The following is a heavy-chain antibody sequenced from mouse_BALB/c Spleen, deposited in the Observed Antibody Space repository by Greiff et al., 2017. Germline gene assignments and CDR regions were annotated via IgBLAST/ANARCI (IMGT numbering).Heavy chain of an antibody. V-gene: IGHV5-17*02. J-gene: IGHJ2*01. CDR1: GFTFSSFG. Sequence: DVLLVESGGGLVQPGGSRKLSCAASGFTFSSFGMHWVRQAPEKGLEWVAYISSGSSTIYYADTVKGRFTIARDNPKNTLFLQMTSLRSEDTAMYYCARSECDYFDYWGQGTTLTVSS. CDR2: ISSGSSTI. CDR3: ARSECDYFDY.